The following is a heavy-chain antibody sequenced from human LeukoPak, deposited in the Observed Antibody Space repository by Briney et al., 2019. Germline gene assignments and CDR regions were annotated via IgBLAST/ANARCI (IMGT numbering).Heavy chain of an antibody. CDR2: ISSSGSTI. J-gene: IGHJ4*02. CDR3: ARDLVVVAATGLSTGFDY. D-gene: IGHD2-15*01. CDR1: GFTFSSYE. V-gene: IGHV3-48*03. Sequence: GGSLRLSCAASGFTFSSYEMNWVRQAPGKGLEWVSYISSSGSTIYYADSVKGRFTISRDDAKNPLYLQMNSLRAEDTAVYYCARDLVVVAATGLSTGFDYWGQGTLVTVSS.